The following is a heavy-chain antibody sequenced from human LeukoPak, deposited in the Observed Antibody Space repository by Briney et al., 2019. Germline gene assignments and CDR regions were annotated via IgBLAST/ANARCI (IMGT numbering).Heavy chain of an antibody. CDR2: ISNSKT. CDR1: GFPFSSHA. CDR3: VREAGYCAPVCVKTNWFDP. V-gene: IGHV3-23*01. Sequence: GGSLRLSCAASGFPFSSHAMSWVRQPPGKGLEWVAAISNSKTNYADSVRGRFDISRDDSTNTVYLHMNSLRDEGTALYQCVREAGYCAPVCVKTNWFDPWGQGTLVTVSS. J-gene: IGHJ5*02. D-gene: IGHD2-15*01.